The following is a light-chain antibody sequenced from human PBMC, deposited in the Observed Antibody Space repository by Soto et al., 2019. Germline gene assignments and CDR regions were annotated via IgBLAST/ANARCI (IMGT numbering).Light chain of an antibody. CDR3: QQYNSYSYT. CDR1: QSISSW. J-gene: IGKJ2*01. V-gene: IGKV1-5*03. CDR2: KAS. Sequence: DIQMTQSPSTLSASVGDRVTITCRASQSISSWLAWYQQKPGKAPKLLIYKASNLESGVPSRFSGSGSGTEFTLTISSLQPDDCATYYCQQYNSYSYTFGQGTKLEIK.